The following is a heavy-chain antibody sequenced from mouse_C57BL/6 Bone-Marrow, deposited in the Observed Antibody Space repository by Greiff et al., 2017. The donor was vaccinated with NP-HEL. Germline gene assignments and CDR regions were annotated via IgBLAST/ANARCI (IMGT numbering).Heavy chain of an antibody. D-gene: IGHD2-4*01. CDR2: IDPETGGT. CDR3: TRETGYDYETAWFAY. Sequence: VQLVESGAELVRPGASVTLSCKASGYTFTDYEMHWVKQTPVHGLEWIGAIDPETGGTAYNQKFKGKAILTADKSSSTSYMELRSLTSEDSAVYYCTRETGYDYETAWFAYWGQGTLVTVSA. CDR1: GYTFTDYE. J-gene: IGHJ3*01. V-gene: IGHV1-15*01.